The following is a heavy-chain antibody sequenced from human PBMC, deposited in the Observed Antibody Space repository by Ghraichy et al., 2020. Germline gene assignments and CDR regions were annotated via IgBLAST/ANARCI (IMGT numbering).Heavy chain of an antibody. CDR3: ARGYYFDGSGYWTPFDA. CDR2: IVPLLGAP. CDR1: GGAFNNYA. J-gene: IGHJ4*02. Sequence: SVKVSCKASGGAFNNYAISWVRQAPGQGLEWMGGIVPLLGAPNYAQKFQGRVTITADESTKTGYMVLSSLRSEDTAIYYCARGYYFDGSGYWTPFDAWGQGTLVTVSS. V-gene: IGHV1-69*13. D-gene: IGHD3-22*01.